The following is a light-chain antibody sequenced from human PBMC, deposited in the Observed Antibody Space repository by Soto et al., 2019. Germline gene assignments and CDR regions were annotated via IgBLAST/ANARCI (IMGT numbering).Light chain of an antibody. CDR3: QQSYTTPLFT. V-gene: IGKV1-39*01. CDR2: AAS. CDR1: QSISTN. Sequence: DIQMTQSPSSPSASVGDRVTITCRASQSISTNLNWYQVKPGKAPKLLIYAASSLESGVPSRFSGSGSGTDFTLTISSLQPEDFATYYCQQSYTTPLFTFGPGTKVDIK. J-gene: IGKJ3*01.